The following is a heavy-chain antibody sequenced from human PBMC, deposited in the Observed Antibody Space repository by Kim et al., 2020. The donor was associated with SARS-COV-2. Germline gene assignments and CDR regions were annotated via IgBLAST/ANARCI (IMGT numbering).Heavy chain of an antibody. Sequence: SQTLSLTCAISGDSVSSNIAAWNWIRQSPSRGLEWLGRTYYRSKWYNDSAVFVKSRISVNPDTSKNQFSLQLNSVTPEDTAVYYCARDLRGDYYGMDVWGQGTTVTVSS. V-gene: IGHV6-1*01. CDR1: GDSVSSNIAA. J-gene: IGHJ6*02. CDR3: ARDLRGDYYGMDV. CDR2: TYYRSKWYN.